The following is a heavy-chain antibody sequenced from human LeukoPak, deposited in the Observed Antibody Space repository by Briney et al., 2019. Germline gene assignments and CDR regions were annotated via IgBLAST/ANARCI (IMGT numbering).Heavy chain of an antibody. V-gene: IGHV3-48*03. J-gene: IGHJ4*02. CDR1: GFTFSSYE. CDR2: ISNSGSTI. Sequence: GGSLRLSCAASGFTFSSYEMNWVRQAPGKGLEWVSYISNSGSTIYYADSVKGRFTTSRDNAKNSLYLQMNSLRAEDTAVYYCARDKGSGSPPGHYWGQGTLVTVSS. D-gene: IGHD3-10*01. CDR3: ARDKGSGSPPGHY.